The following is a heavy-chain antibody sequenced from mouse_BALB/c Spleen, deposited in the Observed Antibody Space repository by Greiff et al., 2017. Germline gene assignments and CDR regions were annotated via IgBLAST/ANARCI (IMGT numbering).Heavy chain of an antibody. CDR2: IYPGNSDT. D-gene: IGHD2-14*01. V-gene: IGHV1-5*01. J-gene: IGHJ1*01. CDR1: GYSFTSYW. Sequence: EVKLVESGTVLARPGASVKMSCKASGYSFTSYWMHWVKQRPGQGLEWIGAIYPGNSDTSYNQKFKGKAKLTAVTSASTAYMELSSLTNEDSAVYYCSRRGVRRDWYFDVWGAGTTVTVSS. CDR3: SRRGVRRDWYFDV.